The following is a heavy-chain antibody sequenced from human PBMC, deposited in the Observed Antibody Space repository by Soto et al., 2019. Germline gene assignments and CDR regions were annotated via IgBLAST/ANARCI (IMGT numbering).Heavy chain of an antibody. CDR1: GFTFNTFE. J-gene: IGHJ5*01. CDR3: VKGGWLDF. CDR2: ISDDSSRT. D-gene: IGHD3-16*01. Sequence: VQLLESGGGLVQPGGSLRLSCAASGFTFNTFEMSWVRQAPGRGLEWVSFISDDSSRTYYADAVKGRFTISRDNSKYTLYLQMNSLIAEDTAVYACVKGGWLDFWGQGTLVTVSS. V-gene: IGHV3-23*01.